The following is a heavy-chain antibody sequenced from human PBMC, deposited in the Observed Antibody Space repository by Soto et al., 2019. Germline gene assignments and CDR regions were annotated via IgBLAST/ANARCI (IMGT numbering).Heavy chain of an antibody. CDR1: GFSFSSYA. J-gene: IGHJ4*02. CDR3: ATSYDSSGYDY. CDR2: IDSDAST. V-gene: IGHV3-23*01. D-gene: IGHD3-22*01. Sequence: GGSLRLSCAASGFSFSSYAMTWVRQAPGKGLEWVSAIDSDASTYYADSVKGRFTISRDKSKGTLYLQISSLRAEDTAVYYCATSYDSSGYDYWGQGTLVTVSS.